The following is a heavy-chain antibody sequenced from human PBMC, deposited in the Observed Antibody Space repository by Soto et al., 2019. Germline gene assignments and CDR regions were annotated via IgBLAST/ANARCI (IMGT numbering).Heavy chain of an antibody. CDR2: ITNGGGNT. Sequence: EVQLLESGGGLVQPGGSLRLSCAASGFTFNTYAMTWVRQAPGKGLEWVSGITNGGGNTFYADSVKGRFTISRDNSKNTLYLQMSSLRAEDTAVYYCAKTTWSYYDYWGQGTLDTVSS. CDR1: GFTFNTYA. CDR3: AKTTWSYYDY. V-gene: IGHV3-23*01. J-gene: IGHJ4*02. D-gene: IGHD3-3*01.